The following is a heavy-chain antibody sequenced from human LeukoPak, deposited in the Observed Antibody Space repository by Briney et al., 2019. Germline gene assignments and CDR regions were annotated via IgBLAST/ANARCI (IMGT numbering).Heavy chain of an antibody. CDR1: GFTFSSYW. D-gene: IGHD3-22*01. J-gene: IGHJ4*02. Sequence: GGSLRLSCAASGFTFSSYWMSWVRQAPGKGLEWVANIKQDGSEKYYVDSVKGRSTISRDNAKNSLYLQMNSLRAEDTAVYYCARATGSYDSSGYHLDYWGQGTLVTVSS. CDR3: ARATGSYDSSGYHLDY. CDR2: IKQDGSEK. V-gene: IGHV3-7*01.